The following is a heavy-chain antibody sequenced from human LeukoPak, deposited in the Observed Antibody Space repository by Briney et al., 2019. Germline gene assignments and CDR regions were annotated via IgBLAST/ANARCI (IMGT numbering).Heavy chain of an antibody. J-gene: IGHJ4*02. D-gene: IGHD6-6*01. CDR2: INPTGGST. CDR1: GYTFPSYF. CDR3: ARTAARRFDY. Sequence: ASVKVSCKASGYTFPSYFMHWVRQAPGQGLEWMGIINPTGGSTTYARKFQGRVTMTRDTSTSTVYMELSSLRSDDTAVYYCARTAARRFDYWGQGTLVTASS. V-gene: IGHV1-46*01.